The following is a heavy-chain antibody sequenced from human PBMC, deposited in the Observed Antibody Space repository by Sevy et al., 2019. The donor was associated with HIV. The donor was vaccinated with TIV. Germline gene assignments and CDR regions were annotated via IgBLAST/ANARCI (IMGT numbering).Heavy chain of an antibody. CDR3: AGDRYYYDGSGYPADAFDI. CDR2: ISSSSSYI. CDR1: GFTFSSYS. D-gene: IGHD3-22*01. Sequence: GGSLRLSCAASGFTFSSYSMNWVRQAPGKGLEWVSSISSSSSYIYYADSVKGRFTISRDNAKNSLYLQMNSLRAEDTAVYYGAGDRYYYDGSGYPADAFDIWGQGTMVTVSS. J-gene: IGHJ3*02. V-gene: IGHV3-21*01.